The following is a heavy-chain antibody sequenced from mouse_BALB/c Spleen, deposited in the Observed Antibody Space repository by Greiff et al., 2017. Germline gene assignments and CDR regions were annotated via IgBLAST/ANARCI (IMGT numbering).Heavy chain of an antibody. CDR3: ARDKGYDYAMDY. V-gene: IGHV7-3*02. J-gene: IGHJ4*01. Sequence: EVQLLESGGGLVQPGGSLRLSCATSGFTFTDYYMSWVRQPPGKALEWLGFIRNKANGYTTEYSASVKGRFTISRDNSQSILYLQMNTLRAEDSATYYCARDKGYDYAMDYWGQGTSVTVSS. CDR2: IRNKANGYTT. CDR1: GFTFTDYY. D-gene: IGHD2-2*01.